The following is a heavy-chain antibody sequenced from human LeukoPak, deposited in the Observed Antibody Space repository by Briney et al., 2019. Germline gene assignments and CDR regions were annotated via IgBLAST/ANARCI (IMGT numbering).Heavy chain of an antibody. J-gene: IGHJ4*02. CDR3: ASYDILTGYHFDY. Sequence: GGSLRLSCAASGFTFSDYYMSWIRQAPGKVLEWVSYISSSGRTIYYADSVKGRFTISRDNAKNSLYLQMNSLRAEDTAVYYCASYDILTGYHFDYWGQGTLVTVSS. CDR1: GFTFSDYY. D-gene: IGHD3-9*01. V-gene: IGHV3-11*04. CDR2: ISSSGRTI.